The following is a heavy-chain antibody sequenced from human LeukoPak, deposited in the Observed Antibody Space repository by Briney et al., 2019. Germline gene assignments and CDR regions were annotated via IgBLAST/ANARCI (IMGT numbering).Heavy chain of an antibody. V-gene: IGHV3-64*01. CDR2: ISSNGGST. CDR1: GFTFSSYS. Sequence: GGSLRLSCAASGFTFSSYSMNWVRQAPGKGLEYVSAISSNGGSTYYANSVKGRFTISRDNSKNTLYLQMGSLRAEDMAVYYCARGIVGATGAFDIWGQGTMVTVSS. J-gene: IGHJ3*02. CDR3: ARGIVGATGAFDI. D-gene: IGHD1-26*01.